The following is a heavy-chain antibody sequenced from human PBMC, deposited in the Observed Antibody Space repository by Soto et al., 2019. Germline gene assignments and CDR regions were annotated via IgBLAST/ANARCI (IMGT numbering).Heavy chain of an antibody. CDR1: RFNFTTSA. CDR3: ARNIYDILTGYYIPWFDP. D-gene: IGHD3-9*01. V-gene: IGHV1-58*01. J-gene: IGHJ5*02. Sequence: SVKVSCKASRFNFTTSAVQWVRQARGQRFEWIGWIVIGSGTTNYAQKFQERVTITRDMSTRTAYMELSNPISDDTAVYYCARNIYDILTGYYIPWFDPWGQGTLVTVSS. CDR2: IVIGSGTT.